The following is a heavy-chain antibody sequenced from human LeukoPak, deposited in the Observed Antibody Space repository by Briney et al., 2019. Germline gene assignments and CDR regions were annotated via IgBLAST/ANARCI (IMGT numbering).Heavy chain of an antibody. Sequence: ASVTVSCKASGYTFSSSDINWVRQAPGQGLEWMGWMNPNSGNTGYAQKFQGRVTMTRDTSISTAYMELSSLRSEDTAVYYCARGTPSCSGASCYNYWGQGTLVAVSS. CDR1: GYTFSSSD. V-gene: IGHV1-8*01. CDR3: ARGTPSCSGASCYNY. D-gene: IGHD2-2*02. CDR2: MNPNSGNT. J-gene: IGHJ4*02.